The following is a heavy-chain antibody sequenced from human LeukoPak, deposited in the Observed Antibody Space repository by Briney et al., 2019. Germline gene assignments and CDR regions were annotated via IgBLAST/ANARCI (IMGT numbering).Heavy chain of an antibody. CDR2: ISGSGGST. CDR1: GFTFSSYA. D-gene: IGHD3-16*02. V-gene: IGHV3-23*01. Sequence: QPGGSLRLSCAASGFTFSSYAMSWVRQAPGKGLEWVSAISGSGGSTYYADSVKGRFTISRDNSKNTLYLQMNSLRAEDTAVYYCAKATLYVWGSYRSYVDYWGQGTLVTVSS. J-gene: IGHJ4*02. CDR3: AKATLYVWGSYRSYVDY.